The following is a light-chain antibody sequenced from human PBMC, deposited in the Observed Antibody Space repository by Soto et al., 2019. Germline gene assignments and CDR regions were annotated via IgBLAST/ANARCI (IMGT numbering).Light chain of an antibody. Sequence: HSVLPQPPSVSVAPGQRVTISCTRSSSNIGAGYDVHWYQQLPGTAPKLLIYGNSNRPSGVPDRFSGSKSGTSASLAITGLQAEDEADYYCQSYDSSLSGSFFGTGTKVTVL. CDR3: QSYDSSLSGSF. CDR1: SSNIGAGYD. CDR2: GNS. V-gene: IGLV1-40*01. J-gene: IGLJ1*01.